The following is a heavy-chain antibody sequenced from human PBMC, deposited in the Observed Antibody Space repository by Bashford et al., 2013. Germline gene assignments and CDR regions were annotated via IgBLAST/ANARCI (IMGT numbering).Heavy chain of an antibody. J-gene: IGHJ6*02. CDR1: GGSFSGYY. V-gene: IGHV4-34*01. CDR2: INHSGST. CDR3: ARGGAGLHLARYRSDYYYYYGMDV. D-gene: IGHD4-11*01. Sequence: SETLSLTCAVYGGSFSGYYWSWIRQPPGKGLEWIGEINHSGSTNYNPSLKSRVTISVDTSKNQFSLKLSSVTAADTAVYYCARGGAGLHLARYRSDYYYYYGMDVWGQGTTVTVSS.